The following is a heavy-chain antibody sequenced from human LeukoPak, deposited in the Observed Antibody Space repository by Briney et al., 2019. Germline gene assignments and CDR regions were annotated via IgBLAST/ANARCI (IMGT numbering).Heavy chain of an antibody. D-gene: IGHD6-19*01. Sequence: GGSLRLSCAASGFTFSSYGMHWVRQAPGKGLEWVAFIRYDGSNKYYADSVKGRFTVSRVNTKNSLYLQMNSLRADDTAIYYCARTQWQLPWAWGQGTLVTVSS. CDR1: GFTFSSYG. V-gene: IGHV3-30*02. CDR3: ARTQWQLPWA. CDR2: IRYDGSNK. J-gene: IGHJ1*01.